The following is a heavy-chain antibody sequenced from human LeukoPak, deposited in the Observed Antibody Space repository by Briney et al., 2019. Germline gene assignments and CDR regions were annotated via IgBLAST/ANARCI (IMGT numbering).Heavy chain of an antibody. CDR2: INPNSGGT. CDR3: ARGGDNSSGYSSWFDP. D-gene: IGHD3-22*01. J-gene: IGHJ5*02. Sequence: GAAVKVSCKASGYTFRSYGISWVRQAPGQGLEWMGWINPNSGGTNYAQKFQGRVTMTRDTSISTAYMELSRLRSDDTAVYYCARGGDNSSGYSSWFDPWGQGTLVTVSS. CDR1: GYTFRSYG. V-gene: IGHV1-2*02.